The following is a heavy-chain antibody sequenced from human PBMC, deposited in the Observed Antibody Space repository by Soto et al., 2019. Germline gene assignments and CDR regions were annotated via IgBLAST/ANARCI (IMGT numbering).Heavy chain of an antibody. D-gene: IGHD2-2*01. V-gene: IGHV4-59*01. CDR2: IYYSGST. J-gene: IGHJ4*02. CDR3: ARGAAYCSSTNCYSYFDY. Sequence: PSETLSLTCTVSGGYISSYYWTWIRQPPGKGLEWIGYIYYSGSTNYNPSLKSRVTISVDTSKNQFSLKLSSVTAADTAVYYCARGAAYCSSTNCYSYFDYWGQGTLVTVSS. CDR1: GGYISSYY.